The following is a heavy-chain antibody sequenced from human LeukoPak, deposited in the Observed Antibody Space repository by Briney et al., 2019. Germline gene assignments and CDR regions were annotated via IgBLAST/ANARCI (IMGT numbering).Heavy chain of an antibody. V-gene: IGHV4-4*07. CDR2: VYTTGST. CDR3: AREGIEASNPSSDHFYYYMDV. D-gene: IGHD6-13*01. Sequence: SETLSLTCTVSGGSNNSYYWSWIRQSAGKGLEWIGRVYTTGSTKKNPSLKSRVTMSVDTSKNHLSLKLTSVTDADTAVYYCAREGIEASNPSSDHFYYYMDVWGTGTSVIVSS. CDR1: GGSNNSYY. J-gene: IGHJ6*03.